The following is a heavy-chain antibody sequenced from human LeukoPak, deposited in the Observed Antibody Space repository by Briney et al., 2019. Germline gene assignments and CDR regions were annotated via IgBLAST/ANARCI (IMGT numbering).Heavy chain of an antibody. Sequence: PSETLSLTCTVSGGSISSYYWSWVRQLPGKGLEWIGHIFYNGNTNYNPSLKSRLTISVDTSKNQFSLRLSSVTAADTAVYYCARQDGHNRGLWAFDFWGPGTMVTVSS. J-gene: IGHJ3*01. CDR3: ARQDGHNRGLWAFDF. CDR1: GGSISSYY. D-gene: IGHD5-24*01. V-gene: IGHV4-59*08. CDR2: IFYNGNT.